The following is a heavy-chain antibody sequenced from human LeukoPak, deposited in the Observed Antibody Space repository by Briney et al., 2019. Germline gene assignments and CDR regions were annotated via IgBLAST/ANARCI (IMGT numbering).Heavy chain of an antibody. CDR3: ARSAQDSSEYYFDY. CDR1: GGSISIYY. D-gene: IGHD3-22*01. V-gene: IGHV4-59*08. J-gene: IGHJ4*02. Sequence: SETLSLTCTVSGGSISIYYWSWIRQPPGKGLEWIGYIYYSGSTNYNPSLKSRVTISVDTSKNQFSLKLSSVTDADTAVYYCARSAQDSSEYYFDYWGQGTLVTVSS. CDR2: IYYSGST.